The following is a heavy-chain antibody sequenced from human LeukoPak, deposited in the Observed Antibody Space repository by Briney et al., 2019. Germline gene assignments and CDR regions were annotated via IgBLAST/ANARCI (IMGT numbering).Heavy chain of an antibody. Sequence: GGSLRLSCAASGFTVSSNYMSWVRQAPGKGLEWVSVIYSGGSTYYADSVKGRFTISRDNSKNTLYLQMNSLRAEDTAVYYCARAGDCSSTSCYTGQLWFDPWGQGTLVTVSS. CDR2: IYSGGST. J-gene: IGHJ5*02. CDR1: GFTVSSNY. V-gene: IGHV3-53*01. CDR3: ARAGDCSSTSCYTGQLWFDP. D-gene: IGHD2-2*02.